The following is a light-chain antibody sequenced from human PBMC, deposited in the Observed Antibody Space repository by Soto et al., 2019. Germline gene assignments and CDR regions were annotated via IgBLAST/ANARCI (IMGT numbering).Light chain of an antibody. J-gene: IGLJ1*01. CDR3: TSYAGGTNV. Sequence: QSALTQPPSASGSPGQSVTISCTGTSSDVGGYNYVSWYQQYPGKVPKLMVYEVNKRPPGVPDRFSGSKSGNTASQTVSGLQAEDEADYYCTSYAGGTNVFGTGTKLTVL. V-gene: IGLV2-8*01. CDR1: SSDVGGYNY. CDR2: EVN.